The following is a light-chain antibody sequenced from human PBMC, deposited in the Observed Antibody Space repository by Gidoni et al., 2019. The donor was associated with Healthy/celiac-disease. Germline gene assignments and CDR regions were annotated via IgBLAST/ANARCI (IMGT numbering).Light chain of an antibody. J-gene: IGLJ2*01. CDR1: SSDVGGYNY. Sequence: QSALTQPRSVSGSPGQSVTISCPGTSSDVGGYNYVSWYQQHPGKAPKLMIYDVSKRPSGVPDRFSGSKSGNTASLTISGLQAEDEADYYCCSYAGSLGVFGGGTKLTVL. V-gene: IGLV2-11*01. CDR2: DVS. CDR3: CSYAGSLGV.